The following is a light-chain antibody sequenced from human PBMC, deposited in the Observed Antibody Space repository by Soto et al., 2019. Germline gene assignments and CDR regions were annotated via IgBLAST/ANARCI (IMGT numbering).Light chain of an antibody. CDR2: DAS. V-gene: IGKV1-33*01. CDR3: QHYDNLVT. J-gene: IGKJ3*01. Sequence: DIQMTQSPSSLSASVGDRVTITCRASQDIRKFLNWYQQKPGKAPKLLINDASNLETGVPSRFSGSGSGTDFTFTINSLQPEDIATYYCQHYDNLVTFGPGTKVDIK. CDR1: QDIRKF.